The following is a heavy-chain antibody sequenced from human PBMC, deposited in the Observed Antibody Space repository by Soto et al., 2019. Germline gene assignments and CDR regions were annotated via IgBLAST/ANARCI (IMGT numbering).Heavy chain of an antibody. V-gene: IGHV1-69*01. CDR3: ARARLRSGVTLHANYLDY. CDR1: GGTFSNSD. D-gene: IGHD3-3*01. CDR2: IIPIFDST. J-gene: IGHJ4*02. Sequence: QVQLVQSGAEVKKPGSSVKVSCKASGGTFSNSDISWVRQAPGQGLEWMGGIIPIFDSTNYAQKLQGRVTIIADESTSTAYMERSSLRPEDTAGYYCARARLRSGVTLHANYLDYWGQGTLVTVAS.